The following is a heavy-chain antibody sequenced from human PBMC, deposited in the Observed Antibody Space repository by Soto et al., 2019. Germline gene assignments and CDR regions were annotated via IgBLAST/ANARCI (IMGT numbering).Heavy chain of an antibody. CDR1: GGSISIGGYY. V-gene: IGHV4-31*03. CDR3: ARVDCTNGVCYYFDY. CDR2: IYYSGST. Sequence: SETLSLTCTVSGGSISIGGYYWSCIRQHPGKGLEWIGYIYYSGSTYYNPSLKSRVTISVDTSKNQFSLKLSSVTAADTAVYYCARVDCTNGVCYYFDYWGQGTLVTVSS. J-gene: IGHJ4*02. D-gene: IGHD2-8*01.